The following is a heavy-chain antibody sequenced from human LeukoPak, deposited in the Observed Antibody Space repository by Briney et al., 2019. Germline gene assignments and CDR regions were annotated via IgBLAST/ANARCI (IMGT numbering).Heavy chain of an antibody. V-gene: IGHV3-23*01. D-gene: IGHD2-21*02. CDR2: ISGGGDNT. J-gene: IGHJ4*02. CDR3: VREDTPATANY. Sequence: PGGSLRLSCAASGFNFANHAMRWVRQTPGKGLEWVSAISGGGDNTYYADSVTGRFTISRDNSKDTLFLQMHSLRPGDTAVYYCVREDTPATANYWGQGTLVTISS. CDR1: GFNFANHA.